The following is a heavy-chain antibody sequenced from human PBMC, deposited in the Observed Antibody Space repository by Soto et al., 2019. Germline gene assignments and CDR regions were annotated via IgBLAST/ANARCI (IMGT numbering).Heavy chain of an antibody. D-gene: IGHD2-2*01. Sequence: QVQLQESGPGLVKPSETMSLTCTVSGGSISSDYWSWIRQPPGKGLEWIGYIYYSGSTNYNPSLKSRVTISVDTSKNQFSLKLSSVTAADTAVYYCARDRYCSSTSCHGHGMDVWGQGTTVTVSS. CDR3: ARDRYCSSTSCHGHGMDV. V-gene: IGHV4-59*01. CDR1: GGSISSDY. J-gene: IGHJ6*02. CDR2: IYYSGST.